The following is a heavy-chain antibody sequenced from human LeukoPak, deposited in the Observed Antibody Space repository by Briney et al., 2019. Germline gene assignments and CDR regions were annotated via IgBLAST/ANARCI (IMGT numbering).Heavy chain of an antibody. CDR1: GASISSYY. J-gene: IGHJ5*02. V-gene: IGHV4-59*01. Sequence: PSETLSLTCTVSGASISSYYWSWIRQPPGKGLEWIGYIYYSGSTRYNPSLKSRVTISVDTSKNQFSLKLSSVIAADTAVYYCARVGILRFPSNWFDPWGQGTLVTVSS. D-gene: IGHD3-3*01. CDR2: IYYSGST. CDR3: ARVGILRFPSNWFDP.